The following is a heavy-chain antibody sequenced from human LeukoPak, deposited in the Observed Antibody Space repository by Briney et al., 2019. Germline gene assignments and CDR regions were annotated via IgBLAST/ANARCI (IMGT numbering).Heavy chain of an antibody. J-gene: IGHJ4*02. CDR2: INPNSGGT. D-gene: IGHD3-22*01. V-gene: IGHV1-2*02. CDR1: GYTFTGYG. Sequence: ASLRVSCAASGYTFTGYGMHWVRQAPGQGLEWVAFINPNSGGTYYAQKVKGRVTISRDTSNSTAYMEMNRLRAEDTAVYYCARDGYYDSSGYRFDYWGQGTLVTVSS. CDR3: ARDGYYDSSGYRFDY.